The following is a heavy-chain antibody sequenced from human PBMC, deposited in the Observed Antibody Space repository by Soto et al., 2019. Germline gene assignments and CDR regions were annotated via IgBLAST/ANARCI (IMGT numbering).Heavy chain of an antibody. J-gene: IGHJ4*02. D-gene: IGHD5-18*01. CDR1: GGSISNYY. CDR2: IYSSGST. Sequence: SETLSLTCTVSGGSISNYYWNWIRQSPGKGLEWIGYIYSSGSTHYNPSLQNRVTISIDTSKNQVSLKVNSVTAADTAVYYCARDHPHSYGVYYFHYWGQGTLVTVSS. CDR3: ARDHPHSYGVYYFHY. V-gene: IGHV4-59*01.